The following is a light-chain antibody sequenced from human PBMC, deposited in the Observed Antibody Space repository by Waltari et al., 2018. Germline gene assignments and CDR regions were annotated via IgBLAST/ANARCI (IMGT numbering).Light chain of an antibody. Sequence: DIVMTQSPDSLAVSLGERATINCKSSQSVLYSSNNKDYLAWYQQKPVQPPKLLIYWASPRESGVPDRFSGSGSGTDFTLTISSLQAEDVAVYYCQQYYSAPLTFGQGTKVEIK. V-gene: IGKV4-1*01. CDR2: WAS. J-gene: IGKJ1*01. CDR1: QSVLYSSNNKDY. CDR3: QQYYSAPLT.